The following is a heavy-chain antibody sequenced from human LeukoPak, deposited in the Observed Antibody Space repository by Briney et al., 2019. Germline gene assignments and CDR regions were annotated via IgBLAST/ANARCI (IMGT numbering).Heavy chain of an antibody. CDR3: ATRARIHVPDY. Sequence: ASVKVSCKVSGYTLTELSMHWVRQAPGKGIVWMGGVDPEDGETIYAQKFQGRVTMTEDTSTNTAYMELSSLRSEDTAVYYCATRARIHVPDYWGQGTLVTVSS. V-gene: IGHV1-24*01. CDR2: VDPEDGET. CDR1: GYTLTELS. D-gene: IGHD2-15*01. J-gene: IGHJ4*02.